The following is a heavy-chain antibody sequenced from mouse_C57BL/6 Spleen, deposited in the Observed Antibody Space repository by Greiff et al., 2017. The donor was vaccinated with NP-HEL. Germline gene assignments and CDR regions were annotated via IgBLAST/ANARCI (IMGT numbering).Heavy chain of an antibody. Sequence: QVQLKQSGPGLVQPSQSLSITCTVSGFSLTSYGVHWVRQSPGKGLEWLGVIWSGGSTDYNAAFISRLSISKDNPKSQVFFKMNSLQADDTAIYYCARKRNYGSDYYAMDYWGQGTSVTVSS. D-gene: IGHD1-1*01. CDR3: ARKRNYGSDYYAMDY. CDR2: IWSGGST. CDR1: GFSLTSYG. V-gene: IGHV2-2*01. J-gene: IGHJ4*01.